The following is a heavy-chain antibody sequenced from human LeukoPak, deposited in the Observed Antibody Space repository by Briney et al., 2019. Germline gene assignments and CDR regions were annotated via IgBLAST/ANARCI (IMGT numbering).Heavy chain of an antibody. CDR3: ARGDLWVVRGVGVYFDS. J-gene: IGHJ4*02. CDR1: GFTFSSYA. CDR2: ISYDGSNK. Sequence: GGSLRLSCAASGFTFSSYAMHWVRQAPGKGLEWVAVISYDGSNKYYADSVKGRFTISRDNSKNTLYLQMNSLRAEDTAVFYRARGDLWVVRGVGVYFDSWGQGTLVTVSS. D-gene: IGHD3-10*01. V-gene: IGHV3-30-3*01.